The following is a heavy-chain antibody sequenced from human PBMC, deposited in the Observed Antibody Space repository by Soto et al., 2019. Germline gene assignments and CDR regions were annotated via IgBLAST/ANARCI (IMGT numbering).Heavy chain of an antibody. CDR3: AIGVYYDFWSGYYDPLYYFDY. J-gene: IGHJ4*02. Sequence: SETLSLTGAVYGGSLSGYYWSWIRQPPGKGLEWIGEINHSGSTNYNPSLKSRVTISVDTSKNQFSLKLSYVTAAETAVYYCAIGVYYDFWSGYYDPLYYFDYWGQGTLVTVSS. D-gene: IGHD3-3*01. CDR2: INHSGST. V-gene: IGHV4-34*01. CDR1: GGSLSGYY.